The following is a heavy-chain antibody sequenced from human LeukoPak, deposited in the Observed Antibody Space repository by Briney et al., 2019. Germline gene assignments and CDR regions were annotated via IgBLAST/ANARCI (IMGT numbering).Heavy chain of an antibody. CDR1: GFTFSSYG. Sequence: TGRSLRLSCAASGFTFSSYGMHWVRQVRQAPGKGPEWVAVIWFDGSKKYYSDSVKGRFTISRDNSKNTLYLQMNSLRAEDTAVYYCAKVLSGWYFDYWGQGTLVTVSS. J-gene: IGHJ4*02. V-gene: IGHV3-33*06. CDR3: AKVLSGWYFDY. D-gene: IGHD6-19*01. CDR2: IWFDGSKK.